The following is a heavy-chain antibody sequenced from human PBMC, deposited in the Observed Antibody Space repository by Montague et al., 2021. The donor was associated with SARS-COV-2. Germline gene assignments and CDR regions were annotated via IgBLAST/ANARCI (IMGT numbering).Heavy chain of an antibody. Sequence: SLRLSCAASGFTFSSYAMHWVRQAPGKGLEWVAVISYDGSNKYYTDSVKGRFTISRDNSKNTLYLQMNSLRAEDTAVYYCARGAEGNYYYGMDVWGQGTTVTVSS. CDR3: ARGAEGNYYYGMDV. J-gene: IGHJ6*02. CDR1: GFTFSSYA. D-gene: IGHD3-10*01. V-gene: IGHV3-30*04. CDR2: ISYDGSNK.